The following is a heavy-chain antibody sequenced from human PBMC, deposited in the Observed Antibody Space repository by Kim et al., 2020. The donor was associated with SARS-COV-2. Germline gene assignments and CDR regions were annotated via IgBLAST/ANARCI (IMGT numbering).Heavy chain of an antibody. CDR3: ARVYGSGRGFYFDY. J-gene: IGHJ4*02. D-gene: IGHD3-10*01. Sequence: ADSVKGRFTIARDNSKNTLYLQMNSLRAEDTAVYYCARVYGSGRGFYFDYWGQGTLVTVSS. V-gene: IGHV3-66*01.